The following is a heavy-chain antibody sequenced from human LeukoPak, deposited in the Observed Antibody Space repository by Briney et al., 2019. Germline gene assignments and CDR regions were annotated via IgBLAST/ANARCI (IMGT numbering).Heavy chain of an antibody. V-gene: IGHV3-30*02. CDR2: IRYDGSYK. CDR3: AKQAGAQVLRFLEWLPLDY. D-gene: IGHD3-3*01. CDR1: GFTFNNYG. Sequence: GGSLRLSCAASGFTFNNYGIHWVRQAPGKGLEWVAFIRYDGSYKYYADSVKGRFAVSRDNSKNTLYLQMNSLRAEDTAVYYCAKQAGAQVLRFLEWLPLDYWGQGTLVTVSS. J-gene: IGHJ4*02.